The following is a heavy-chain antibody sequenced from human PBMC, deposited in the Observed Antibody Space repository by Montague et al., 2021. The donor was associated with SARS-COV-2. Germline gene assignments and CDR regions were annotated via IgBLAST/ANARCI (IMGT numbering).Heavy chain of an antibody. Sequence: TLSLTCTVSGGSIRCCSYYLGWFRQPAGKGLEWIGCIYSSWSTNYIPSLKSRVTMSVDTSKNQFSLKVSSVTAADTAVYYCARDYGDYSYYYGLDVWGTGTTVTVS. V-gene: IGHV4-61*02. CDR3: ARDYGDYSYYYGLDV. CDR2: IYSSWST. CDR1: GGSIRCCSYY. D-gene: IGHD4-17*01. J-gene: IGHJ6*04.